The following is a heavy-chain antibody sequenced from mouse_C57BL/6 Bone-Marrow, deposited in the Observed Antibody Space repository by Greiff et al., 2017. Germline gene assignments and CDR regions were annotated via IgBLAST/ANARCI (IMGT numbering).Heavy chain of an antibody. J-gene: IGHJ1*03. CDR3: ASNYYGSSDWYFDV. CDR1: GSNIKNTY. CDR2: IDPANGNT. D-gene: IGHD1-1*01. Sequence: VQLQQSVAELVRPGASVKLSCTASGSNIKNTYMHWVKQRPEQGLVWIGRIDPANGNTKYAPKFQGKAPLTADTSSNTAYLQLSSLTSEDTAIYYCASNYYGSSDWYFDVWGTGTTVTVSS. V-gene: IGHV14-3*01.